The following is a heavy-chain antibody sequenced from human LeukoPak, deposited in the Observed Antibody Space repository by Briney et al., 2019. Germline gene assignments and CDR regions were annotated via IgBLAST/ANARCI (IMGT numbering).Heavy chain of an antibody. CDR1: GYTFTSYG. CDR2: ISAYNGNT. CDR3: ARDPLWFGELLKDY. D-gene: IGHD3-10*01. Sequence: ASVKVSCKASGYTFTSYGISWVRQAPGQGLEWMGWISAYNGNTSYAQKLQGRVTMTTDTSTSTAYMELRSLRSDDTAVYYCARDPLWFGELLKDYWGQGTLVTVSS. J-gene: IGHJ4*02. V-gene: IGHV1-18*01.